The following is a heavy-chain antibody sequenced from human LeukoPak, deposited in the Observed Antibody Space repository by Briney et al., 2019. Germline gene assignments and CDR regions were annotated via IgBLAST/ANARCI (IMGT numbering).Heavy chain of an antibody. J-gene: IGHJ4*02. CDR1: GYTFTNSA. D-gene: IGHD2-2*01. CDR2: INAGNGNT. CDR3: ARDLIVPAASDY. Sequence: ASVKVSCKVSGYTFTNSAMHWVCQAPGQRLEWMGWINAGNGNTKYSQRFQGRVTITRDTSASTAYMELSSLRSEDTAVYFCARDLIVPAASDYWGQGTLVTVSS. V-gene: IGHV1-3*01.